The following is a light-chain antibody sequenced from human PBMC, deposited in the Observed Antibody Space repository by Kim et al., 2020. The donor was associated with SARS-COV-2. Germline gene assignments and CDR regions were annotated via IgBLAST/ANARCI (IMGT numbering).Light chain of an antibody. Sequence: ASVGDRVTMTCRASQSITMWLAWYQQKPGKAPKLLIYDASSLKRGVPSRFSGSGSGTEFTLTISSLQPDDFATYYCHQYNSYSHTFGQGTKVDIK. CDR1: QSITMW. J-gene: IGKJ2*01. CDR3: HQYNSYSHT. V-gene: IGKV1-5*01. CDR2: DAS.